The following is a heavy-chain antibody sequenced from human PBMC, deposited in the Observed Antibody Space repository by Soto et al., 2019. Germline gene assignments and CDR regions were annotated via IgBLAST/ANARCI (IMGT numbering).Heavy chain of an antibody. Sequence: SETLSLTCTVSGGSISSYYWSWIRQPPGKGLEWIGYIYYSGSTNYNPSLKSRVTISVDTSKNQFSLKLSSVTAAVTAVYYCARHPFLEWLFDYWGQGTLVTVSS. CDR1: GGSISSYY. D-gene: IGHD3-3*01. V-gene: IGHV4-59*08. CDR3: ARHPFLEWLFDY. CDR2: IYYSGST. J-gene: IGHJ4*02.